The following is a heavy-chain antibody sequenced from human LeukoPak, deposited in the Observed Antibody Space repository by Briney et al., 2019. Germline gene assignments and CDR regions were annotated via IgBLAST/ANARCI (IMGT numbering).Heavy chain of an antibody. Sequence: ASVRVSCKASGYTFTGYYMHWVRQAPGQGLEWMGWINPNSGGTNYAQKFQGRVTMTRDTSISTAYMELSRLRSDDTAVYYCARDLRGYSYETKWGQGTLVTVSS. CDR2: INPNSGGT. CDR1: GYTFTGYY. D-gene: IGHD5-18*01. J-gene: IGHJ4*02. CDR3: ARDLRGYSYETK. V-gene: IGHV1-2*02.